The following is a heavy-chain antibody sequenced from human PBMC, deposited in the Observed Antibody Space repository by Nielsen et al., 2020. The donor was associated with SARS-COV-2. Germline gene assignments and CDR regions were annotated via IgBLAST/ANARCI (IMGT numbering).Heavy chain of an antibody. Sequence: GESLKISCAASGFTFSSYSMNWVRQAPGKGLEWVSYISSSSSTIYYADSVKGRFTISRDNAKNSLYLQMNSLRDEDTAVYYRAILEPTYYYYGMDVWGQGTTVTVSS. CDR3: AILEPTYYYYGMDV. CDR1: GFTFSSYS. V-gene: IGHV3-48*02. CDR2: ISSSSSTI. J-gene: IGHJ6*02. D-gene: IGHD1-1*01.